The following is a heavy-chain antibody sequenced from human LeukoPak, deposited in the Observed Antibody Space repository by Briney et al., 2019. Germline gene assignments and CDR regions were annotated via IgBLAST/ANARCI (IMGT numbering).Heavy chain of an antibody. D-gene: IGHD2/OR15-2a*01. J-gene: IGHJ6*02. Sequence: GGSLRLSCAVSGFTFSSCAMSWGRQAPGQGLEWVSAVSGSGGGTYYADSVKGRFTISRDNSKNTLYLQMNSLRAEDTAVYYCAKEDPNGNIASDYYYYGMDVWGQGTTVTVSS. CDR1: GFTFSSCA. CDR2: VSGSGGGT. V-gene: IGHV3-23*01. CDR3: AKEDPNGNIASDYYYYGMDV.